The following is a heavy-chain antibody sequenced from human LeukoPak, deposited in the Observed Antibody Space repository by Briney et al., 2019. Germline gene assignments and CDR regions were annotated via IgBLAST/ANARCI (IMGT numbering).Heavy chain of an antibody. V-gene: IGHV1-8*01. CDR2: MNPNSGNT. CDR1: GYTFTSYD. D-gene: IGHD5-24*01. J-gene: IGHJ3*02. Sequence: ASVKVSCKASGYTFTSYDINWVRQATGQGLEWMGWMNPNSGNTGYAQKFQGRVTMTRNTSISTAYMELSSLRSEDTAVYYCARDSRDFPAFDIWGQGTMVTVSS. CDR3: ARDSRDFPAFDI.